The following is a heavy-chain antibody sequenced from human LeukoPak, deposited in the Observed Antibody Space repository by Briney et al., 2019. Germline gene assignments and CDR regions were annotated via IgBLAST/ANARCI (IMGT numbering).Heavy chain of an antibody. V-gene: IGHV3-23*01. CDR1: GFTFSSYA. D-gene: IGHD6-13*01. CDR3: AKDGGEQQPYNWFDP. J-gene: IGHJ5*02. CDR2: ISGSGGST. Sequence: GGSLRLSCAASGFTFSSYAMSWVRQAPGKGLEWVSAISGSGGSTYYADSVKGRFTISRDNSKNALYLQMNSLRAEDTAVYYCAKDGGEQQPYNWFDPWGQGTLVTVSS.